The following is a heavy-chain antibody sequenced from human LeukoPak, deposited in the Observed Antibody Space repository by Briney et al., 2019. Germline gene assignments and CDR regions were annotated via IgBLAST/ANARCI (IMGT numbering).Heavy chain of an antibody. Sequence: GASVKVSCKASGDTFSSYYMHWVRQAPGQGLEWMGWINPNSGGTNYAQKFQGRVTMTRDTSISTAYMELSRLRSDDTAVYYCARDWARSGYIKDAFDIWGQGTMVTVSS. CDR1: GDTFSSYY. CDR3: ARDWARSGYIKDAFDI. J-gene: IGHJ3*02. D-gene: IGHD3-22*01. V-gene: IGHV1-2*02. CDR2: INPNSGGT.